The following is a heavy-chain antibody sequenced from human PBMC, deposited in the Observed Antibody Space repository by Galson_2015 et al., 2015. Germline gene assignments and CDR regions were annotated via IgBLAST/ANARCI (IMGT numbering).Heavy chain of an antibody. CDR2: IYYSGST. D-gene: IGHD2-21*02. Sequence: SETLSLTCTVSGGSISSYYWSWIRQPPGKGLEWIGYIYYSGSTNYNPSLKSRVTISVDTSKNQFSLKLSSVTAADTAVYYCAREVTDLAWFDPWGQGTLVTVSS. CDR1: GGSISSYY. V-gene: IGHV4-59*01. J-gene: IGHJ5*02. CDR3: AREVTDLAWFDP.